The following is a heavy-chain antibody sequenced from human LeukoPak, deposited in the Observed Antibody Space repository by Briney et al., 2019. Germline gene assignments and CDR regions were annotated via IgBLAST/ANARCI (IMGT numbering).Heavy chain of an antibody. CDR1: GYTFTDYY. J-gene: IGHJ4*02. CDR2: LNPNSGGT. CDR3: ARGYGSMYHYPSASDPPDDY. Sequence: ASVKVSCKASGYTFTDYYIHWVRQAPGQRLGWMGWLNPNSGGTIYAQKFQGRVIMTRDTSISTAYMELNRLTSDDTAVYYCARGYGSMYHYPSASDPPDDYWGQGTLVTVSS. V-gene: IGHV1-2*02. D-gene: IGHD2-2*01.